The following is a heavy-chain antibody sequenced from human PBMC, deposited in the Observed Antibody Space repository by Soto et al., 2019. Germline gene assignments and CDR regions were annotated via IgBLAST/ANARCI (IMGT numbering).Heavy chain of an antibody. CDR3: ARDQVNYDILTGRYPRWLDP. Sequence: PGGSLRLSCAASGFTFSSYALHWVRQAPGKGLEWVAVISSDGSSKSYADSVKGRFTISRDNSKNTLLLQRNGVRAEETAVYYCARDQVNYDILTGRYPRWLDPWGQGSLVTVS. V-gene: IGHV3-30-3*01. CDR1: GFTFSSYA. J-gene: IGHJ5*02. CDR2: ISSDGSSK. D-gene: IGHD3-9*01.